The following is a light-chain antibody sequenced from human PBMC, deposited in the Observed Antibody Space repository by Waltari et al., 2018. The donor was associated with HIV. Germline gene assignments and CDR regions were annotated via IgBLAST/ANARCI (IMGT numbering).Light chain of an antibody. V-gene: IGKV1-39*01. Sequence: DIQMTQSPSSLSASLGDSVVITCRASQAISTYLHWYQQKPGKAPVLLVYSAYTLQPGAPSRFRGAGSGRDFSLSISGLQTEDFATYFCQQSYGSPFNFGPGT. J-gene: IGKJ3*01. CDR1: QAISTY. CDR2: SAY. CDR3: QQSYGSPFN.